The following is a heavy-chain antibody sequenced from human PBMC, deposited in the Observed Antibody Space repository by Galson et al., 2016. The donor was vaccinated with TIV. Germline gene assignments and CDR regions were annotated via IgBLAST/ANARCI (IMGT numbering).Heavy chain of an antibody. D-gene: IGHD2-21*01. J-gene: IGHJ4*02. CDR3: ARPPYCGGDCYKYDQ. Sequence: SVKVSCKASGYSFSIHAMHWVRQAPGQRLEWMGWINAGNGNTKYSQKFQDRVTITRDSSANTAYMEPSSLRSEDTAVYYCARPPYCGGDCYKYDQWGQGTLVTVSS. CDR2: INAGNGNT. V-gene: IGHV1-3*01. CDR1: GYSFSIHA.